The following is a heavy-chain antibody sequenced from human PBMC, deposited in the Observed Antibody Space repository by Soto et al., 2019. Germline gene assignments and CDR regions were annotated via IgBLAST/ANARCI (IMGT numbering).Heavy chain of an antibody. CDR1: GYTFTSYA. D-gene: IGHD2-2*01. CDR2: INAGNDNT. Sequence: ASVKVSCKASGYTFTSYAIHWVRQAPGQRLEWMGWINAGNDNTAYSQKFRGRVTITGDTSASTAYMELSSLRSEDTTVYYCAREDRDRETGLVPAAIDGMDVWSQGTTVTVSS. V-gene: IGHV1-3*01. J-gene: IGHJ6*02. CDR3: AREDRDRETGLVPAAIDGMDV.